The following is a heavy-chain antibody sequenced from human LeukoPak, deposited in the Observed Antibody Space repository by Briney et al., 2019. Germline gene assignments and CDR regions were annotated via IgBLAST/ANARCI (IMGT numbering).Heavy chain of an antibody. Sequence: PPGGSLRLSCAASGFTFSSYSMNWVRQAPGKGLEWVSYISSSSSTIYYADSVKGRFTISRDNAKNSLYLQMNSLRAEDTAVYYCARQVVSPLYHYHYMDVWGKGTTVTVSS. V-gene: IGHV3-48*04. J-gene: IGHJ6*03. D-gene: IGHD3-22*01. CDR2: ISSSSSTI. CDR1: GFTFSSYS. CDR3: ARQVVSPLYHYHYMDV.